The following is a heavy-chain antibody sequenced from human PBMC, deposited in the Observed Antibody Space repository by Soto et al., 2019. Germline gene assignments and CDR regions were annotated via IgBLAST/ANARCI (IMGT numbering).Heavy chain of an antibody. CDR3: AKERYYYDSSGYRNDY. CDR1: GFTFSSYG. CDR2: ISDDGSNT. V-gene: IGHV3-30*18. Sequence: QVQLVESGGGVVQPGRSLRLSCAASGFTFSSYGMHWIRQAPGKGLEWVAVISDDGSNTYYIDSVKGRFTISRDNSKNTLYLQMNSLRPEDTAVYCCAKERYYYDSSGYRNDYWGQGTLVTVSS. D-gene: IGHD3-22*01. J-gene: IGHJ4*02.